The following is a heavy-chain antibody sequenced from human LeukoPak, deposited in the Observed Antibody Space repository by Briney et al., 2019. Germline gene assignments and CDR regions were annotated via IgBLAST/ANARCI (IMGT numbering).Heavy chain of an antibody. CDR2: IKQDGGEK. CDR3: ARLEDIVVVVAAYYYYGMDV. CDR1: GFTFSSYW. V-gene: IGHV3-7*01. J-gene: IGHJ6*02. Sequence: GGSLRLSCAPSGFTFSSYWMSWVRQAPGKGLEWVANIKQDGGEKYYVDSVKGRFTISRDNAKNSLYLQMNSLRAEDTAVYYCARLEDIVVVVAAYYYYGMDVWGQGTTVTVSS. D-gene: IGHD2-15*01.